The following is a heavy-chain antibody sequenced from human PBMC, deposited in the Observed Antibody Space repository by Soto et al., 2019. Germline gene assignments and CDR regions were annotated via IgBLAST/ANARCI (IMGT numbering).Heavy chain of an antibody. CDR2: IKSKTDGGTT. V-gene: IGHV3-15*01. D-gene: IGHD3-22*01. CDR1: GFTFSNAW. Sequence: EVQLVESGGGLVKPGGSLRLSCAASGFTFSNAWMSWVRQAPGKGLEWVGRIKSKTDGGTTDYAAPVKGRFTISRDDSKNTLYLQMNSLKTEDTAVYYCTRGHYDSSGYYSYYYYYGMDVWGQGTTVTVSS. J-gene: IGHJ6*02. CDR3: TRGHYDSSGYYSYYYYYGMDV.